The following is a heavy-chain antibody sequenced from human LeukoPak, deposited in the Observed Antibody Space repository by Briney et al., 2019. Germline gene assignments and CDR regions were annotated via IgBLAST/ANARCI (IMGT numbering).Heavy chain of an antibody. CDR3: ARDRLPTLSA. J-gene: IGHJ4*02. Sequence: SETLSLTCTVSGGSISSYYWSWIRQPPGRGLEWIGYIYYSGSTNYNPSLKSRVTISVDTSKNQFSLKLSSVTAADTAVYYCARDRLPTLSAWGQGTLVTVSS. V-gene: IGHV4-59*01. D-gene: IGHD4-11*01. CDR1: GGSISSYY. CDR2: IYYSGST.